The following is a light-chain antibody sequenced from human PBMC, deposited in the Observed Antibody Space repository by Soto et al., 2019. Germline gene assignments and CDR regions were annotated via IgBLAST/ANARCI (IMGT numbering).Light chain of an antibody. CDR1: QNIGTY. J-gene: IGKJ2*01. CDR3: QQSARLPRT. CDR2: AAT. V-gene: IGKV1-39*01. Sequence: DIQMTQSPSSLSASVGDRVTITCRASQNIGTYLNWSHQTPGKAPYLLIYAATTLQGGVPSRFSGSGSGTYFTLTIKSLQPEDFATYCWQQSARLPRTFGKGTKVEIK.